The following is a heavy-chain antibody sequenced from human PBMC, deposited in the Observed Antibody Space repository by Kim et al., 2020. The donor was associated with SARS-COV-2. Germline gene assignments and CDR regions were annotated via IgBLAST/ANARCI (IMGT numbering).Heavy chain of an antibody. CDR2: ISTSGGAT. J-gene: IGHJ4*02. V-gene: IGHV3-23*01. Sequence: GGSLRLSCAASGFTFSSYAMSWVRQAPGKGLEWVSAISTSGGATYYAHSVKGRLTISRDNSKYTLYLQMDSLRAEDTAVYFCARDQKLGSSWYLDALRFDSWGQGTLVTVSS. CDR3: ARDQKLGSSWYLDALRFDS. D-gene: IGHD6-13*01. CDR1: GFTFSSYA.